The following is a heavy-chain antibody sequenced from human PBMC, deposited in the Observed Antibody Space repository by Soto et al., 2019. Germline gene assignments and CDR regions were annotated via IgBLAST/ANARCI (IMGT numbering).Heavy chain of an antibody. V-gene: IGHV4-59*01. CDR2: IYYSGST. CDR3: ARVWGGAFDI. J-gene: IGHJ3*02. CDR1: GGSISSYY. D-gene: IGHD3-10*01. Sequence: QVQLQESGPGLVKPSETLSLTCTVSGGSISSYYWSWIRQPPGKGLEWIGYIYYSGSTNYNPSLKGRVTISVDTSKNQFSLELSSVTAADAAVYYCARVWGGAFDIWGQGTMVTVSS.